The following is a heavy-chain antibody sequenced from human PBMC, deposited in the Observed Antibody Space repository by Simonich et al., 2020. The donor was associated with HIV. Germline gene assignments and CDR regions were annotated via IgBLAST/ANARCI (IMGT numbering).Heavy chain of an antibody. CDR1: GGAFSGYY. D-gene: IGHD6-19*01. CDR3: ARVLVAGTGEIGY. Sequence: QVQLQQWVAGLLKPSETLSLTCAVYGGAFSGYYWSWIRQPPWKVLEWIGEINNSGSTNYNPSLKSRVTISVDTSKHQFSRKLSSVTAADTAVYYCARVLVAGTGEIGYWGQGTLVTVSS. J-gene: IGHJ4*02. V-gene: IGHV4-34*01. CDR2: INNSGST.